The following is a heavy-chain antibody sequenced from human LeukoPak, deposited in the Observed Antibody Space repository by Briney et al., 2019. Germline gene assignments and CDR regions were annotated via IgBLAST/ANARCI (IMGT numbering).Heavy chain of an antibody. V-gene: IGHV4-39*01. Sequence: PSETLSLTCTVSGGPISSSSYYWGWIRQPPGKGLEWIGSIYYSGSTYYNPSLKSRVTISVDTSKNQFSLKLSSVTAADTAVYYCARHSGLLRFDYWGQGTLVTVSS. CDR3: ARHSGLLRFDY. CDR2: IYYSGST. CDR1: GGPISSSSYY. J-gene: IGHJ4*02. D-gene: IGHD1-26*01.